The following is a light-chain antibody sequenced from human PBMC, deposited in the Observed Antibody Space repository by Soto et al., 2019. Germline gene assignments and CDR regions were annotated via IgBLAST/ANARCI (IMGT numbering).Light chain of an antibody. V-gene: IGKV3-11*01. J-gene: IGKJ4*01. CDR2: DAS. Sequence: EILMTPSPPPLSVSPCERATPSCRAHHSVSCYAAWYQQTAGQAPMLLIYDASNRATGIPARFSGSASGADFTLTISSLEPEDFAVYYCQQRSDWPLTFGGGTKVDIK. CDR3: QQRSDWPLT. CDR1: HSVSCY.